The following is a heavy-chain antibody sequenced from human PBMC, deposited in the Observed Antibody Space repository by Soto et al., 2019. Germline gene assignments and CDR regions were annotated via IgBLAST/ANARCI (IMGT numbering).Heavy chain of an antibody. CDR2: TYHSGRT. CDR1: GVSISSGGYY. J-gene: IGHJ4*02. D-gene: IGHD4-17*01. V-gene: IGHV4-31*03. Sequence: SETLSLTCTVSGVSISSGGYYWGWIRQHPGKGLEWIGNTYHSGRTYYNPSLKSRVIMSVDTSKNHFSLNLNSVTAADTAMYFCASVIGGESEYYFDYWGQGTLVTVSS. CDR3: ASVIGGESEYYFDY.